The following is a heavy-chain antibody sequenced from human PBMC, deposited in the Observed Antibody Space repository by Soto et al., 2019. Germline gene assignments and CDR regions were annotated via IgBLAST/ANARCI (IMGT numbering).Heavy chain of an antibody. J-gene: IGHJ6*02. V-gene: IGHV4-4*07. CDR1: GGSISSYY. D-gene: IGHD4-17*01. CDR2: IYTSGST. Sequence: SETLSLTCTVSGGSISSYYWSWIRQPAGKGLEWIGRIYTSGSTNYNPSLKSRVTMSVDTSKNQFSLKLSSVTAADTAVYYCAVTTVTTIFRGGGMDVWGQGTTVTVSS. CDR3: AVTTVTTIFRGGGMDV.